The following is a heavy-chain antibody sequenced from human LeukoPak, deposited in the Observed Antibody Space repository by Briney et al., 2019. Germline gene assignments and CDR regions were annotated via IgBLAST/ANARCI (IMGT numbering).Heavy chain of an antibody. CDR1: GYTLTELS. D-gene: IGHD1-26*01. J-gene: IGHJ5*02. V-gene: IGHV1-24*01. CDR3: ATAGLRWEARRNWFDP. Sequence: ASVKVSCKVSGYTLTELSMHWVRQAPGKGLEWMGGFDPEDGETIYAQEFQGRVTMTEDTSTDTAYMELSSLRSEDTAVYYCATAGLRWEARRNWFDPWGQGTLVTVSS. CDR2: FDPEDGET.